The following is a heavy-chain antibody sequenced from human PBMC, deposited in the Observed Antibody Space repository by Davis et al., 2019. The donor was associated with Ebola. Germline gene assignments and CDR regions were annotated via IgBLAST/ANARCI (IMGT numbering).Heavy chain of an antibody. Sequence: ASVKVSCKASGYTFTSYYMHWVRQAPGQGLEWMGIINPSGGSTSYAQKFQGRVTMTRDTSTSTVYTELSSLRSEDTAVYYCATDSRDLDYYYYGMDVWGQGTTVTVSS. V-gene: IGHV1-46*01. D-gene: IGHD1-14*01. CDR1: GYTFTSYY. J-gene: IGHJ6*02. CDR3: ATDSRDLDYYYYGMDV. CDR2: INPSGGST.